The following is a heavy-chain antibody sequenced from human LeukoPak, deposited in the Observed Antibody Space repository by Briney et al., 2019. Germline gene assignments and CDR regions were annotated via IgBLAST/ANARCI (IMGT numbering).Heavy chain of an antibody. Sequence: GGSLRLSCAASGFTFSSYEMNWVRQAPGKGLEWVSYISSSGSTIYYADSVKGRFTISRDNAKNSLYLQMNSLRAEDTAVYYCASYYYDSSGQGRRYAFDIWGQGTMVTVSS. V-gene: IGHV3-48*03. CDR2: ISSSGSTI. CDR3: ASYYYDSSGQGRRYAFDI. CDR1: GFTFSSYE. J-gene: IGHJ3*02. D-gene: IGHD3-22*01.